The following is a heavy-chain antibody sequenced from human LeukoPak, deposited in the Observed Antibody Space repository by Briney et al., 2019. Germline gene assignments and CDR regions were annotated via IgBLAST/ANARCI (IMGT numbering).Heavy chain of an antibody. V-gene: IGHV3-23*01. CDR3: AKTLYYYDSSGYYYFDY. J-gene: IGHJ4*02. Sequence: GGSLRLSCAASGFTFSSYAMSWVRQAPGKGLEGVSDISGSGGSTYYADSVKGGVTISRDNSKNTVYMQMNRLRAEDTAVYYCAKTLYYYDSSGYYYFDYWGQGTLVTVSS. CDR2: ISGSGGST. D-gene: IGHD3-22*01. CDR1: GFTFSSYA.